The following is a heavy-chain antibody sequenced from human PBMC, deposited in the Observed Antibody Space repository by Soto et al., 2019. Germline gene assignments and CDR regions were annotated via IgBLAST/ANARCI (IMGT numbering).Heavy chain of an antibody. D-gene: IGHD3-16*01. CDR1: GGTFSSYT. Sequence: QVQLVQSGAEVKKPGSSVKVSCKASGGTFSSYTISWVRQAPGQGLEWMGRIIPILGIANYAQKFQGRVTITADKTTSTADKELRSLRSEDTAVEYCARDTASWLRGGMDVWGQGTTVTVSS. V-gene: IGHV1-69*08. CDR3: ARDTASWLRGGMDV. J-gene: IGHJ6*02. CDR2: IIPILGIA.